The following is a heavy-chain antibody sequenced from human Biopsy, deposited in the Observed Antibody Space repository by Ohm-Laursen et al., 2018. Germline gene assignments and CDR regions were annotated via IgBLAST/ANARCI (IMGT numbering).Heavy chain of an antibody. J-gene: IGHJ4*02. CDR3: ATPFQYYDSWGGYPPFDH. CDR1: GGTFGNYA. Sequence: SVKVSCKASGGTFGNYAISWVRQAPGEGLEWMGGIIAVSGLVNYAPKFQGRVSITADKSTTTAYMELSNLKSEGTAVYYCATPFQYYDSWGGYPPFDHWGQGTLVTVSS. CDR2: IIAVSGLV. V-gene: IGHV1-69*10. D-gene: IGHD3-3*01.